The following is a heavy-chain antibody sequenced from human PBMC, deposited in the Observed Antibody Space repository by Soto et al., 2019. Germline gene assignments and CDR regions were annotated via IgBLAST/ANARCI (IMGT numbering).Heavy chain of an antibody. CDR3: AGGLGVLIVYAMGYYWFDP. Sequence: ASVKVSCKASGYTFTSYDINWVRQATGQGLEWMGWMNPNSGNTGYAQKCQGRVTMTRNTSISTAYMELSSLRSEDTAVYYCAGGLGVLIVYAMGYYWFDPWGQGTLVTVSS. J-gene: IGHJ5*02. CDR2: MNPNSGNT. D-gene: IGHD2-8*01. CDR1: GYTFTSYD. V-gene: IGHV1-8*01.